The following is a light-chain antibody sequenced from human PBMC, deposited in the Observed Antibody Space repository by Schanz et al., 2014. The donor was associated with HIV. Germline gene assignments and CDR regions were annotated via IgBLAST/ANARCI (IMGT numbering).Light chain of an antibody. CDR1: QYISRW. CDR3: QQYNTNSYT. CDR2: QAS. Sequence: DIQMTQSPSTLSASVGDGVTITCRASQYISRWLAWYQQKPGQAPHLLIYQASTLQTGVSSRFSGSGSGTEFTLTISGLLPDDFATYYCQQYNTNSYTFGPGTKLDLK. J-gene: IGKJ2*01. V-gene: IGKV1-5*03.